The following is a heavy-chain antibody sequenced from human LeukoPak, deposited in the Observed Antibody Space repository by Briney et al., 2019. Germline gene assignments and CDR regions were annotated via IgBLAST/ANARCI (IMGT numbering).Heavy chain of an antibody. J-gene: IGHJ6*03. V-gene: IGHV4-59*08. CDR2: IYYSGST. Sequence: PSETLSLTCTVSGGSISSYYWSWIRQPPGKGLEWIGYIYYSGSTNYNPSLKSRVTISVDTSKNQFSLKLSSVTAADTAAYYCARQQLTYYYYYMDVWGKGTTVTVSS. CDR3: ARQQLTYYYYYMDV. D-gene: IGHD3-10*01. CDR1: GGSISSYY.